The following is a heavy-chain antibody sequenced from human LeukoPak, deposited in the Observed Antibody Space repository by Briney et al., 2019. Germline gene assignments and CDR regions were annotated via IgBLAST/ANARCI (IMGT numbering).Heavy chain of an antibody. CDR1: GYTFTSYY. V-gene: IGHV1-46*01. D-gene: IGHD3-22*01. CDR2: INPSGGST. Sequence: ASVKVSCKASGYTFTSYYMHWVRQAPGQGLEWMGIINPSGGSTSYAQKFQGRVTMTRDMSTSTVYMELSSLRSEDTAVYYCAREGDPYYYDSSGYYNWFDPWGQGTLVTVSS. J-gene: IGHJ5*02. CDR3: AREGDPYYYDSSGYYNWFDP.